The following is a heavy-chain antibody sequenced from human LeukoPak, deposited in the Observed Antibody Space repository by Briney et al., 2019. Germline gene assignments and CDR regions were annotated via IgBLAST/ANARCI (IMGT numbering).Heavy chain of an antibody. CDR3: ARESARLRNVDTAMAYYYYYYMDV. D-gene: IGHD5-18*01. Sequence: GASVKVSCKASGYTFTTHDINWVRQATGQGLEWMGWINPNSGNRGYVQKFQGRVTMTRNTSTSTAYMELSSLRSEDTAVYYCARESARLRNVDTAMAYYYYYYMDVWGKGTTVTVSS. CDR2: INPNSGNR. V-gene: IGHV1-8*01. CDR1: GYTFTTHD. J-gene: IGHJ6*03.